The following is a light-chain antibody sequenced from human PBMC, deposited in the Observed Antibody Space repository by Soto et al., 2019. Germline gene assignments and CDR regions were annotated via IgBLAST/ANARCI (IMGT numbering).Light chain of an antibody. CDR2: EVT. Sequence: QSVLTQPASVSGSPGQSITISCTGTESHVGNYNYVSWYQQHPGKAPKLIIYEVTSRPSGVSNRFAGSKSGNAASLTISGLQAEDEADYYCSSYTSYTTLWVFGGGTKITVL. J-gene: IGLJ3*02. CDR3: SSYTSYTTLWV. V-gene: IGLV2-14*01. CDR1: ESHVGNYNY.